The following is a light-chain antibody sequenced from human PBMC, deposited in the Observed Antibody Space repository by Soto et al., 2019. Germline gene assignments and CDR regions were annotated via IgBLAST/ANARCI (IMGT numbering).Light chain of an antibody. V-gene: IGKV3-15*01. CDR1: QSISSN. J-gene: IGKJ3*01. CDR2: GAS. Sequence: VMTQSPATLSVSPGERATLSCRASQSISSNLAWYQQKLGQAPRLLIYGASTRATGIPARFSGSGSGTEFTLTISSLQSEDFAVYFCQQYNNWPPDTFGPGTKVDIK. CDR3: QQYNNWPPDT.